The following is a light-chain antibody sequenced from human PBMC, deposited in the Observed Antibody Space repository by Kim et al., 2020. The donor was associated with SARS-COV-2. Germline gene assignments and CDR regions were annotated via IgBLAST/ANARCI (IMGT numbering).Light chain of an antibody. Sequence: VALGQTVRCTCQGDSLRSYYATWYQQKPGQAPKVVIYGKDNRPSGVPDRFSGSSSGNTAYLTITGTQAGDEADYYCNSRDSNDYVVFGGGTKVTVL. CDR2: GKD. CDR1: SLRSYY. V-gene: IGLV3-19*01. CDR3: NSRDSNDYVV. J-gene: IGLJ2*01.